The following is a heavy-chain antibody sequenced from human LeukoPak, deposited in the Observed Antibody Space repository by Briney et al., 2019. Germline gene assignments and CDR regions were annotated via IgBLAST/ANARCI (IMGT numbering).Heavy chain of an antibody. CDR3: AKLAGFGVVNTIDY. CDR1: GFTFSDYW. V-gene: IGHV3-53*04. J-gene: IGHJ4*02. CDR2: IYSGGST. Sequence: GGSLRLSCVASGFTFSDYWLSWVRQAPGKGLEWVSVIYSGGSTYYADSVKGRFTISRHNSKNTLYLQMNSLRAEDTAVYYCAKLAGFGVVNTIDYWGQGTLVTVSS. D-gene: IGHD3-3*01.